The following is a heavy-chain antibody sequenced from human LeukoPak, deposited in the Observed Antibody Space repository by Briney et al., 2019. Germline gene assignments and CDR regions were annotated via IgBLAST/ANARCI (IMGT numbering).Heavy chain of an antibody. V-gene: IGHV3-23*01. CDR2: VSGNGGIT. D-gene: IGHD3-3*01. CDR3: AKDPVYGSGQSHPSDY. CDR1: GFTFSSYA. J-gene: IGHJ4*02. Sequence: GGSLRLSCAASGFTFSSYAMSWVRQAPGKGLEWVSTVSGNGGITYYADSMKGRFTISRDNSKNTLFLQMNSLRGEDTAVYYCAKDPVYGSGQSHPSDYWGQGTLVTVSS.